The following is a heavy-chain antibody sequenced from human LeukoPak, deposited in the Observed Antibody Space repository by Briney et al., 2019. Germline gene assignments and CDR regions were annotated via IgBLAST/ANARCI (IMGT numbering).Heavy chain of an antibody. CDR2: ISGSVGGTT. CDR1: GFTLRSSD. V-gene: IGHV3-23*01. CDR3: AKEPGAFDI. J-gene: IGHJ3*02. Sequence: GGTLRLSCAASGFTLRSSDMNWIRQAPGKGLEWVSAISGSVGGTTYYANSVKGRFTISRGNSKNTLHLQMTSLRAEDTAVYYCAKEPGAFDIWGQGTMVTVSS.